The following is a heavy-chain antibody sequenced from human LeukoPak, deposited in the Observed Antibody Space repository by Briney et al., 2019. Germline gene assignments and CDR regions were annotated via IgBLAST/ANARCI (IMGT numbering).Heavy chain of an antibody. D-gene: IGHD3-22*01. CDR3: ARRGYYDSSGYDY. V-gene: IGHV3-21*01. CDR2: ISGSSSDI. J-gene: IGHJ4*02. Sequence: GGSLRLSCAASGFTFSNYAMNWVRQAPGKGLEWVSSISGSSSDIYYADSVKDRFTISRDNAKNSLYLQINRLRAEDTAIYYCARRGYYDSSGYDYWGQGTLVTVSS. CDR1: GFTFSNYA.